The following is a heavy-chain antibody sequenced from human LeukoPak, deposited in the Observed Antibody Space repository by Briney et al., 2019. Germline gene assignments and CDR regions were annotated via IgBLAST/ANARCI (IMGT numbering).Heavy chain of an antibody. Sequence: SVKVSCKASGFTFTSSAVQWVRQARGQRLEWIGWIVVGSGNTNYAQKFQERVTITRDMSTSTAYMELSSLRSEDTAVYYCAGHGVGAMTPAETLDYWGQGTPVTVSS. CDR2: IVVGSGNT. V-gene: IGHV1-58*01. CDR3: AGHGVGAMTPAETLDY. D-gene: IGHD1-26*01. J-gene: IGHJ4*02. CDR1: GFTFTSSA.